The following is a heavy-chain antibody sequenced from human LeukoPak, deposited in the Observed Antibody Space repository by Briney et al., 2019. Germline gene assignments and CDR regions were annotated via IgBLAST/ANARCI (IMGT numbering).Heavy chain of an antibody. J-gene: IGHJ3*02. D-gene: IGHD6-13*01. CDR2: IKEDGSQK. V-gene: IGHV3-7*04. CDR3: ARGGGGYSNSWYYAFDI. Sequence: PGGSLRLSCEASGFTFSNYWMSWVRQAPGKGLEWVSNIKEDGSQKSYVDSVKGRSTVSRDNAKNSLYLQMNSLRAEDTAVYYCARGGGGYSNSWYYAFDIWGQGTMVTVSS. CDR1: GFTFSNYW.